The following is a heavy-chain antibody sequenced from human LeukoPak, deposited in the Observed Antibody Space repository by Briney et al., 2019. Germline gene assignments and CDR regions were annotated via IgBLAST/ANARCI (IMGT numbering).Heavy chain of an antibody. CDR1: GFTFSSYA. D-gene: IGHD1-26*01. V-gene: IGHV3-23*01. CDR2: ISGSGGST. CDR3: AKSSGSFTSCDY. J-gene: IGHJ4*02. Sequence: GGALRLSCAASGFTFSSYAMSWVRQAPGKGLEWVSAISGSGGSTYYADSVKGRFTISRDNSKNTLYLQMNSLRAEDTAVYYFAKSSGSFTSCDYWGQGTLVTVSS.